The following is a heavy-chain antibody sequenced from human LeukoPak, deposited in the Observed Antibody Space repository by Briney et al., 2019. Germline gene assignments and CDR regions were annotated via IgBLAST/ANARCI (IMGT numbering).Heavy chain of an antibody. CDR1: GFTFSSYA. V-gene: IGHV3-15*01. D-gene: IGHD3-3*01. CDR2: IRSKTDGGTT. J-gene: IGHJ1*01. CDR3: AKHIYGVVSIQQ. Sequence: GGSLRLSCAASGFTFSSYALTWVRQAPGKGLEWVGRIRSKTDGGTTDYAVSVQGRFTISRDDSKNTLYLQMSSLKTEDTAVYYCAKHIYGVVSIQQWGQGTLVTVSS.